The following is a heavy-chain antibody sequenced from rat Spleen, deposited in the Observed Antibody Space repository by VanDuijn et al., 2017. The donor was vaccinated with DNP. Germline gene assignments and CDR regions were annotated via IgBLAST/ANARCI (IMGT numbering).Heavy chain of an antibody. CDR2: ISTGGGST. Sequence: EVQLVESGGGLVQPGRSLKLSCAASGFIFNDYGMAWVRQTPKKGLEWVATISTGGGSTSYRDSVKGRFTISRDNAKSILYLQMDSLRSEDTATYYCARWYNYFDYWGQGVMVTVSS. D-gene: IGHD1-5*01. CDR3: ARWYNYFDY. V-gene: IGHV5-7*01. J-gene: IGHJ2*01. CDR1: GFIFNDYG.